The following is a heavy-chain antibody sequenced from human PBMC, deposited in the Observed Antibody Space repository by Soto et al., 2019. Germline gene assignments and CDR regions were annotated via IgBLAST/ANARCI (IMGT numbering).Heavy chain of an antibody. CDR1: GFTFTIFG. J-gene: IGHJ4*02. V-gene: IGHV1-18*01. CDR2: ISAFNGKT. Sequence: GASVKVSCKASGFTFTIFGFSCVLQAPLQGLEWMGWISAFNGKTKYPQNLQGRVTLTRDTSTRTAYMELRRLRADDTAVYYCARTYQTTETPFYFDYWGLGTLVTVSS. D-gene: IGHD1-1*01. CDR3: ARTYQTTETPFYFDY.